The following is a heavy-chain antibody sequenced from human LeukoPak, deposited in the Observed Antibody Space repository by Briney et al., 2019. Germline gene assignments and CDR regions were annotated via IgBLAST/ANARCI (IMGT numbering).Heavy chain of an antibody. CDR1: GGSISSYY. CDR2: IYYSGST. V-gene: IGHV4-59*08. Sequence: SSETLSLTCTVSGGSISSYYWSWIRQPPGKGLEWIGYIYYSGSTNYNPSLKSRVTISVDTSKNQFSLKLSSVTAADTAVYYCARLFWGESSGLDAFDIWGQGTMVTVSS. CDR3: ARLFWGESSGLDAFDI. J-gene: IGHJ3*02. D-gene: IGHD6-19*01.